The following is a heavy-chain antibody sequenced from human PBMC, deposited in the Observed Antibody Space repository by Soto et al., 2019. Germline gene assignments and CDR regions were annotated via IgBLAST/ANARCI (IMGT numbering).Heavy chain of an antibody. CDR1: GGSFSGYY. D-gene: IGHD3-9*01. CDR3: ARNHPTRRLYYDILTGSSFDY. CDR2: INHSGST. Sequence: SETLSLTCAVYGGSFSGYYWSWIRQPPGKGLEWIGEINHSGSTNYNPSLKSRVTISVDTSKNQFSLKLSSVTAADTAVYYCARNHPTRRLYYDILTGSSFDYWGQGTLVTVSS. J-gene: IGHJ4*02. V-gene: IGHV4-34*01.